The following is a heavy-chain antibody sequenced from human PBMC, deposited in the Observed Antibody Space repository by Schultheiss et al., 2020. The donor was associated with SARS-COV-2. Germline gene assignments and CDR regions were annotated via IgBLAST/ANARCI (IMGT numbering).Heavy chain of an antibody. D-gene: IGHD1-14*01. CDR1: GFTFSSYW. Sequence: GGSLRLSCAASGFTFSSYWMHWVRQAPGKGLVWVSRINSDGSSTSYADSVKGRFTISRENAKNSLYLQMNSLRAGDTAVYYCASTRTGSGRPGYYYYYYGMDVWGQGTTVTVSS. J-gene: IGHJ6*02. CDR3: ASTRTGSGRPGYYYYYYGMDV. V-gene: IGHV3-74*01. CDR2: INSDGSST.